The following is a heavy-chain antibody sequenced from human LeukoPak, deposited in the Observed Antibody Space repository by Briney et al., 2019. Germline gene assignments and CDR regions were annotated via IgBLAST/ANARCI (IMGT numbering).Heavy chain of an antibody. CDR3: TRAFITYYYDSSGYDFDY. V-gene: IGHV3-49*04. D-gene: IGHD3-22*01. Sequence: GGSLRLSCTASGFTFGDYAMSWVRQAPGKGLEWVGFIRSKAYGGTTEYAASVKGRFTISRDDSKSIAYLQMNSPKTEDTAVYYCTRAFITYYYDSSGYDFDYWGQGTLVTVSS. J-gene: IGHJ4*02. CDR2: IRSKAYGGTT. CDR1: GFTFGDYA.